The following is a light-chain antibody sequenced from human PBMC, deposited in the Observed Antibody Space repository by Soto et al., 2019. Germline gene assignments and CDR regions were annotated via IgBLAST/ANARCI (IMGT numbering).Light chain of an antibody. Sequence: QSVLTQPASVSGSPGQSITISCTGTSSDFGGYNYVSWYQHHPGKAPKLIIFEITNRPSGVSNRFSGSTSGNAASLTISGLQAEDEADYYCTSYTSSNTLYVFGTGTKVTVL. CDR2: EIT. J-gene: IGLJ1*01. CDR1: SSDFGGYNY. V-gene: IGLV2-14*01. CDR3: TSYTSSNTLYV.